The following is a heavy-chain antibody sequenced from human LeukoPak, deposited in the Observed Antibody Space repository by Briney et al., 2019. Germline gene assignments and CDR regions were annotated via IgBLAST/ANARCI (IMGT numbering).Heavy chain of an antibody. Sequence: ASVKVSCKASGYTFTSYVMHWVRQAPGQRLEWMGWINADSANTKYSQKFQGRVTITRDTSASTAFMELSSLRSEDTAVYYCARSWYFDLWGRGTLVTVSS. CDR1: GYTFTSYV. J-gene: IGHJ2*01. CDR2: INADSANT. V-gene: IGHV1-3*01. CDR3: ARSWYFDL.